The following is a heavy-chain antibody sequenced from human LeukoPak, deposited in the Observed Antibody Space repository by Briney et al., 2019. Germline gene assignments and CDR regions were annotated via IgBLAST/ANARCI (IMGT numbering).Heavy chain of an antibody. CDR3: ARAFRYCSSTSCYLDP. V-gene: IGHV3-11*06. D-gene: IGHD2-2*01. CDR2: ISTSSYT. Sequence: GGSLRLSCAASGFTFSDYYMSWIRLAPGKGLEWVSYISTSSYTNYADSVKGRFTIPRDNAKNSLYLQMNSLRAEDTAVYYCARAFRYCSSTSCYLDPWGQGTLVTVSS. CDR1: GFTFSDYY. J-gene: IGHJ5*02.